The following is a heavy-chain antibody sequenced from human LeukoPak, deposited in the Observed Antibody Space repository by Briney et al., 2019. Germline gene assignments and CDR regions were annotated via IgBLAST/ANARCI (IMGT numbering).Heavy chain of an antibody. CDR1: GGSISSYY. CDR2: IYTSGST. D-gene: IGHD2-2*01. CDR3: ASSGCSSCPFDY. V-gene: IGHV4-4*07. J-gene: IGHJ4*02. Sequence: SETLSLTCTVSGGSISSYYWSWLRQPAGKGLEWIGRIYTSGSTNYNPSLKSQVTMSVDTSKNQFSLKLSSVTAADTAVYYCASSGCSSCPFDYWGQGTLVTVSS.